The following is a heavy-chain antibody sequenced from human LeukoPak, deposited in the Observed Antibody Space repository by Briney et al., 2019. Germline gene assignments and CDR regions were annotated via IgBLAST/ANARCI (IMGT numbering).Heavy chain of an antibody. J-gene: IGHJ6*03. CDR2: ISSSGSTI. V-gene: IGHV3-11*04. CDR3: ARDFTYYDFWSGYYYYYYMDV. CDR1: GFTFSDYY. D-gene: IGHD3-3*01. Sequence: GGSLRLSCAASGFTFSDYYMSWIRQAPGKGLEWVSYISSSGSTIYYADSVKGRFTISRDNAKNSLYLQMNSLRAEDTAVYYCARDFTYYDFWSGYYYYYYMDVWGKGTTVTVSS.